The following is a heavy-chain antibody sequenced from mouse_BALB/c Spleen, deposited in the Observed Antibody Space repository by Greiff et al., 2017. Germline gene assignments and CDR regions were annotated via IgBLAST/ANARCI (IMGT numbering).Heavy chain of an antibody. CDR2: ISSGSSTI. Sequence: EVQLVESGGGLVQPGGSRKLSCAASGFTFSSFGMHWVRQAPEKGLEWVAYISSGSSTIYYADTVKGRFTISRDNPKNTLFLQMTSLRSEDTAMYYCARDDYGSSFDYWGQGTTLTVSS. V-gene: IGHV5-17*02. CDR1: GFTFSSFG. D-gene: IGHD1-1*01. CDR3: ARDDYGSSFDY. J-gene: IGHJ2*01.